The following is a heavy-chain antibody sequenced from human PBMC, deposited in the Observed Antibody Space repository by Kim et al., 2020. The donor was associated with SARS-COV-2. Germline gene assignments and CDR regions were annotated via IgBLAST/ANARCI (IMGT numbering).Heavy chain of an antibody. J-gene: IGHJ4*02. V-gene: IGHV3-64D*09. CDR2: ISNNGGST. CDR3: VKARPDF. Sequence: GGSLRLSCSASGFTFSSYTMRWVRQAPGKGLEYVSTISNNGGSTFYADSVKGRFTISRDNSKSTLYLQMSSLRAEDTAVYYCVKARPDFWGQGTLVSVSS. CDR1: GFTFSSYT.